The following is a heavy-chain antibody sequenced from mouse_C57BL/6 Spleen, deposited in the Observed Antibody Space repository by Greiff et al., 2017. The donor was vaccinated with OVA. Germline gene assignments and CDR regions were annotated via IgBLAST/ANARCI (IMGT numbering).Heavy chain of an antibody. D-gene: IGHD4-1*01. J-gene: IGHJ1*03. CDR1: GYAFSSSW. Sequence: VQGVESGPELVKPGASVKISCKASGYAFSSSWMNWVKQRPGKGLEWIGRIYPGDGDTNYNGKFKGKATLTADKSSSTAYMQLSSLTSEDSAVYFCARSLTGTHFDVWGTGTTVTVSS. V-gene: IGHV1-82*01. CDR3: ARSLTGTHFDV. CDR2: IYPGDGDT.